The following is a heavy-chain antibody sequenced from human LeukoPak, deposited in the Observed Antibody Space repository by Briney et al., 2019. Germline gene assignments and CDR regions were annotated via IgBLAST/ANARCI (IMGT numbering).Heavy chain of an antibody. Sequence: ASVKVSCKASGYTFTGYYMHWVRQAPGQGLEWMGWINPNSGGTNYAQKFQGRVTMTRDTSISTAYMELSRLRSYDTAVYYCARGHTAVTRHFDFWGQGTLVTVSS. J-gene: IGHJ4*02. CDR3: ARGHTAVTRHFDF. V-gene: IGHV1-2*02. CDR1: GYTFTGYY. CDR2: INPNSGGT. D-gene: IGHD4-17*01.